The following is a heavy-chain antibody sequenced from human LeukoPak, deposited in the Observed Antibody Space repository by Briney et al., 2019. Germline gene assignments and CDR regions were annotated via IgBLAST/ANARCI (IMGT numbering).Heavy chain of an antibody. CDR1: GGSISSGGYY. D-gene: IGHD3-16*01. CDR2: IYYSGST. V-gene: IGHV4-31*11. J-gene: IGHJ6*02. CDR3: ARTPPHWGWHPYGMDV. Sequence: SETLSLTCAVSGGSISSGGYYWSWIRQHPGKGLEWIGYIYYSGSTYYNPSLKSRVTISVDTSKNQFSLKLSSVTAADTAVYYCARTPPHWGWHPYGMDVWGQGTTVTVSS.